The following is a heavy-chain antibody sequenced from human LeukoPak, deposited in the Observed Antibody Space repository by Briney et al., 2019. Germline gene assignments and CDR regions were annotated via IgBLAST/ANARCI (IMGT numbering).Heavy chain of an antibody. V-gene: IGHV3-53*01. CDR2: IYHSGNT. CDR3: ARVLYYYDSSGYYYPSYFDY. CDR1: GFTISSYY. J-gene: IGHJ4*02. D-gene: IGHD3-22*01. Sequence: GGSLRLSCAASGFTISSYYMAWVRQAPGKGLEWVSVIYHSGNTDYADSVKGRFTISRDNSKNTVYLQMSSLRAEDTAVYYCARVLYYYDSSGYYYPSYFDYWGQGTLVTVSS.